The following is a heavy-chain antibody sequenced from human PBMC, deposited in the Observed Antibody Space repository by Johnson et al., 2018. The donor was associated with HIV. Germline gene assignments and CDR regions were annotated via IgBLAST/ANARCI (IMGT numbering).Heavy chain of an antibody. V-gene: IGHV3-30*04. J-gene: IGHJ3*02. CDR3: ARLPSGYSRDAFNI. D-gene: IGHD5-18*01. CDR1: GFTFSSYP. CDR2: ISYNGDKN. Sequence: QVQLVESGGGVVQPEKSLRLSCAASGFTFSSYPMHWVRQAPGRGLEWVAFISYNGDKNYYADSVKGRFTISRDNSKNTLYLQMTSLRAEDTAVYYCARLPSGYSRDAFNIWGQGTMVTVSS.